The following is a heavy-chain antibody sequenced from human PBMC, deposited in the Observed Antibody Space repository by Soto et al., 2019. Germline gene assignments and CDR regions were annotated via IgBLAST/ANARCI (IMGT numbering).Heavy chain of an antibody. J-gene: IGHJ4*02. CDR2: IIPILGIA. CDR3: ARGKSTAMVRNFDY. CDR1: GGTFSSYT. Sequence: QVQLVQSGAEVKKPGSSVKVSCKASGGTFSSYTISWVRQAPGQGLEWMGRIIPILGIANYAQKFQGRVTITADKSTSTAYMELSSLRSEDTGVYYCARGKSTAMVRNFDYWGQGTLVTVSS. D-gene: IGHD5-18*01. V-gene: IGHV1-69*02.